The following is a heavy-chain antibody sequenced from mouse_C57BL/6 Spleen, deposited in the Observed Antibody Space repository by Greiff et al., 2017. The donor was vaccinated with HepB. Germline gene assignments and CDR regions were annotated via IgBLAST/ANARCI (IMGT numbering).Heavy chain of an antibody. CDR3: TGSSYAMDY. CDR2: IRLKSDNYAT. CDR1: GFTFSNYW. J-gene: IGHJ4*01. Sequence: DVQLVESGGGLVQPGGSMKLSCVASGFTFSNYWMNWVRQSPEKGLEWVAQIRLKSDNYATNYAESVKGRFTISRDDSKSSVYLQMHNLRAEDTGIYYCTGSSYAMDYWGQGTSVTVSS. V-gene: IGHV6-3*01.